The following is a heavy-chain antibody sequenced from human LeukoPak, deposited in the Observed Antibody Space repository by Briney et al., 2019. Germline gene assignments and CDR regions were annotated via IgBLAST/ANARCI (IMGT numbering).Heavy chain of an antibody. CDR3: ARGPTILLVDY. D-gene: IGHD3-10*01. Sequence: GGSLRLSCAASGFSVSGKFMSWVRQAPGKGLEWVSSISSSSSYIYYADSVKGRFTISRDNAKNSLYLQMNSLRAEDTAVYYCARGPTILLVDYWGQGTLVTVSS. J-gene: IGHJ4*02. CDR2: ISSSSSYI. CDR1: GFSVSGKF. V-gene: IGHV3-21*01.